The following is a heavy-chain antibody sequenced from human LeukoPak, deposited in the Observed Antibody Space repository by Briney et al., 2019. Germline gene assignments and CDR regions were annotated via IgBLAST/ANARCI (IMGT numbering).Heavy chain of an antibody. Sequence: SETLSLTCNVSGASINSGTYYWGWIRQPPGKGLEWIGVFQHGGNTIYNPSLKSRVTISVDASKNQFSLALRSVTAADSAIYYCARGMAPGYYYYYMDVWGKGTTVTVSS. CDR2: FQHGGNT. CDR3: ARGMAPGYYYYYMDV. V-gene: IGHV4-39*07. D-gene: IGHD2-8*01. CDR1: GASINSGTYY. J-gene: IGHJ6*03.